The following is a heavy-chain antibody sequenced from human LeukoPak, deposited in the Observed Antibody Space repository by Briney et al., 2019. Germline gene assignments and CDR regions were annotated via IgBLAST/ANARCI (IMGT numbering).Heavy chain of an antibody. CDR3: ARALGSSWFDP. D-gene: IGHD6-13*01. CDR2: IYYSGST. CDR1: GGSISSYY. V-gene: IGHV4-59*01. J-gene: IGHJ5*02. Sequence: PSETLSLTCTVSGGSISSYYWSWIRQLPGKGLEWIGYIYYSGSTNYNPSLKSRVTISVDTSKNQFSLKLSSVTAADTAVYYCARALGSSWFDPWGQGTLVTVSS.